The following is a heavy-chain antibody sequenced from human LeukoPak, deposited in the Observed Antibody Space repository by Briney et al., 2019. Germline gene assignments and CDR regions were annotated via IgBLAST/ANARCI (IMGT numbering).Heavy chain of an antibody. CDR1: GGSISSGGYY. V-gene: IGHV4-31*03. D-gene: IGHD4-17*01. J-gene: IGHJ4*02. CDR2: IYYSGST. CDR3: ARDPPDYGDDDY. Sequence: SETLSLTCTVSGGSISSGGYYWSWIRQHPGKGLEWIGYIYYSGSTYYNPSLKSRVTISVDTSKNQFSLKLSSVTAADTAVYYCARDPPDYGDDDYWGQGTLVTVSS.